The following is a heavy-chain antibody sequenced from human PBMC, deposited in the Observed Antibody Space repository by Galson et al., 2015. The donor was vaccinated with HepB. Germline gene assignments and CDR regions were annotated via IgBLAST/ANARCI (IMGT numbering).Heavy chain of an antibody. D-gene: IGHD3-10*01. CDR1: DMIFMSYA. CDR3: ARRWFGDTTFDY. CDR2: ISFDGNKN. J-gene: IGHJ4*02. V-gene: IGHV3-30*04. Sequence: SLRLSCAASDMIFMSYAMYWVRQAPGKGLEWVAVISFDGNKNSLVESVKGRFTVSRDNSKNTLYLQTNSLRAEDTAVYYCARRWFGDTTFDYWGQGTLVTVSS.